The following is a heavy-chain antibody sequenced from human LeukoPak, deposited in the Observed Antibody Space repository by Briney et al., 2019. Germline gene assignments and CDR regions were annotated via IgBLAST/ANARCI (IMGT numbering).Heavy chain of an antibody. V-gene: IGHV5-51*01. CDR1: GYSFPTYR. J-gene: IGHJ4*02. CDR2: IYPDESNI. Sequence: GESLKISCKGSGYSFPTYRIAWVRQMPGKGLERMGIIYPDESNIRYSPSFQGQVTISADKSISTAYLQWSSLKASDTAMYYCARPPSRGYSSSFEYWGQGTLVTVSS. CDR3: ARPPSRGYSSSFEY. D-gene: IGHD2-2*03.